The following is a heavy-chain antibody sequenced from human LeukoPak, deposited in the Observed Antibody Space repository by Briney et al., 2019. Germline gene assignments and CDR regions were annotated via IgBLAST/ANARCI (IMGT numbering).Heavy chain of an antibody. CDR2: FSGSGGNT. Sequence: GGSLRLSCAASGFTFSTYAMSWVRQAPGKGLEWVSSFSGSGGNTYYADSVKGRFTISRDNSKNTLYLQMNSLRAVDTAVYYCAKSGYNRFDYWGQGTLVTVSS. CDR3: AKSGYNRFDY. CDR1: GFTFSTYA. V-gene: IGHV3-23*01. J-gene: IGHJ4*02. D-gene: IGHD5-24*01.